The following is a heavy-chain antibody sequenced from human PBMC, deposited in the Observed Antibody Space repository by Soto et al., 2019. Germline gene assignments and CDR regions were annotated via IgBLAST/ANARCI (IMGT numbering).Heavy chain of an antibody. CDR3: ARRKGDYYDSSGYHYYFDY. CDR1: GYTLTELS. CDR2: FDPEDGET. J-gene: IGHJ4*02. D-gene: IGHD3-22*01. Sequence: ASVNGSCTVSGYTLTELSMHWVRQAPGKGLEWMGGFDPEDGETIYAQKFQGRVTMTRDTSISTAYMELSRLRSDDTAVYYCARRKGDYYDSSGYHYYFDYWGQGTLVTVSS. V-gene: IGHV1-24*01.